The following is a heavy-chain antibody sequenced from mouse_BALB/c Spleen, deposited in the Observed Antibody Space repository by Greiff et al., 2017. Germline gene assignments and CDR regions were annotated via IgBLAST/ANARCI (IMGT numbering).Heavy chain of an antibody. Sequence: VKLQESGPGLVAPSQSLSITCTVSGFSLTDYGVHWVRQPPGKGLEWLGVIWAGGSTNYNSALMSRLSISKDNSKSQVFLKMNSLQTDDTAMYYCAREGYYYGSSFAYWGQGTLVTVSA. J-gene: IGHJ3*01. CDR3: AREGYYYGSSFAY. CDR1: GFSLTDYG. CDR2: IWAGGST. D-gene: IGHD1-1*01. V-gene: IGHV2-9*02.